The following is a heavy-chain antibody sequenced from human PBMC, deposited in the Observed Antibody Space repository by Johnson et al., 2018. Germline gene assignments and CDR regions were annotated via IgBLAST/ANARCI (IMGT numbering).Heavy chain of an antibody. Sequence: QVQLVQSGGGVVQPGRSLRLSCAASGFTFSSYGMHWVRQAPGKGLEWVAVISYDGSNKYYADSVKGRFTLSTDNSKNTLYLQMNSLGAEDTAWYYCAKGGKSGGYDGNFQHWGQGTLVTVPS. CDR1: GFTFSSYG. J-gene: IGHJ1*01. CDR3: AKGGKSGGYDGNFQH. D-gene: IGHD1-26*01. CDR2: ISYDGSNK. V-gene: IGHV3-30*18.